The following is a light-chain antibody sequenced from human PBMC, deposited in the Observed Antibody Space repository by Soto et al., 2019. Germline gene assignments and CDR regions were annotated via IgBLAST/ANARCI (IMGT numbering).Light chain of an antibody. V-gene: IGKV3-11*01. J-gene: IGKJ5*01. CDR1: QSVGSN. CDR2: GAS. CDR3: QQRSNWPIT. Sequence: EIVMTQSPATLSVSPGDRATLSCRASQSVGSNLAWYQQKPGQAPRLLIYGASTRVTGIPARFSGSGSGTDFTLTISSLEPEDFAVYYCQQRSNWPITFGQGRRLEIK.